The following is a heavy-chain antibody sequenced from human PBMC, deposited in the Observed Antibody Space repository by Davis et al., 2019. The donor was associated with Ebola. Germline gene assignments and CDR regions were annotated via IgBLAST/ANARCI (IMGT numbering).Heavy chain of an antibody. CDR3: ARECGGDCYPNFDY. CDR1: GYTFTNYD. Sequence: ASVKVSCKASGYTFTNYDINWVRQAPGQGLEWMGWMNPNSGNTGHAQKFQGRVTMTTDTSTSTAYMELRSLRSDDTAVYYCARECGGDCYPNFDYWGQGTLVTVSS. J-gene: IGHJ4*02. D-gene: IGHD2-21*01. V-gene: IGHV1-8*01. CDR2: MNPNSGNT.